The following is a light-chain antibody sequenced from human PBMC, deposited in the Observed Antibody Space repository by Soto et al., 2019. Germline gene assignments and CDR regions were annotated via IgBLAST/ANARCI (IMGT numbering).Light chain of an antibody. CDR1: QGISSY. V-gene: IGKV1-9*01. Sequence: DIQLTQSPSFLSASVGDRVTITCRASQGISSYLAWYQQKPGKAPKLLIYAASTLQSGVPSRFSGSGSGTEFTLPISSLQPEDLATYCCQHLNSLPPYTFGQGTKLEIK. J-gene: IGKJ2*01. CDR3: QHLNSLPPYT. CDR2: AAS.